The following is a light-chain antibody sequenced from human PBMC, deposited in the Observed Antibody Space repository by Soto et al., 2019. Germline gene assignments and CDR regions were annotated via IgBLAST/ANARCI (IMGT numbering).Light chain of an antibody. CDR2: AAS. V-gene: IGKV1-6*01. CDR1: RDVGSD. J-gene: IGKJ1*01. CDR3: LQDYGDSWT. Sequence: TQMTQSPLSLSASVGEKIVITCRASRDVGSDVSWYQQKPGQAPKLVIYAASNLYTGVPSRFSGRRSGTEFTLTISSLQPEDFASYYCLQDYGDSWTFGQGTKVEIE.